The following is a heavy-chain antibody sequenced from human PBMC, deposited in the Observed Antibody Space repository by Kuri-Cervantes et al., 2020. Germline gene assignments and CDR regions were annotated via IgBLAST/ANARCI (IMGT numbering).Heavy chain of an antibody. CDR2: ISGSGGNT. CDR1: GFTFSSYA. V-gene: IGHV3-23*01. Sequence: GESLKISCAASGFTFSSYAMSWVRQAPGKGLEWVSAISGSGGNTYYADSVKGRFTISRDNSKNTLYLQMNSLRAEDTAVYYCAKDGFIIAGAPSGRGQGTLVTVSS. J-gene: IGHJ4*02. D-gene: IGHD6-13*01. CDR3: AKDGFIIAGAPSG.